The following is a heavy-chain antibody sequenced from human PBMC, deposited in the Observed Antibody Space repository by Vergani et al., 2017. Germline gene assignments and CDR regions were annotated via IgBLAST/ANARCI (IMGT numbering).Heavy chain of an antibody. CDR3: AKAAAAEEDWFDP. CDR1: GFTFSSYS. Sequence: EVQLVESGGGLVKPGGSLRLSCAASGFTFSSYSMNWVRQAPGKGLEWVSSTSSSSSYIYYADSVKGRFTISRDNSKNTLYLQMNSLRAEDTAVYYCAKAAAAEEDWFDPWGQGTLVTVSS. CDR2: TSSSSSYI. J-gene: IGHJ5*02. V-gene: IGHV3-21*01. D-gene: IGHD2-2*01.